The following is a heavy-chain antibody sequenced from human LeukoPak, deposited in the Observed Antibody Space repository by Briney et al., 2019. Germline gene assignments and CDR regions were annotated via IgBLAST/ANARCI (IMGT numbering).Heavy chain of an antibody. Sequence: TSETLSLTCTVSGGSISSYYWSWIRQPPGKGLEWIGYIYYSGSTNYNPSLKSRVTISVDTSKNQFSLKLRSVTAADTAVYYCARRSIAARPGYFDYWGQGTLVTVSS. V-gene: IGHV4-59*08. CDR1: GGSISSYY. D-gene: IGHD6-6*01. J-gene: IGHJ4*02. CDR2: IYYSGST. CDR3: ARRSIAARPGYFDY.